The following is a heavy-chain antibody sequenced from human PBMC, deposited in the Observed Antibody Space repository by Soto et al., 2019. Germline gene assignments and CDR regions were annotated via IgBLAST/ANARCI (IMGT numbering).Heavy chain of an antibody. CDR2: IWYDGSNK. V-gene: IGHV3-33*01. J-gene: IGHJ1*01. CDR3: ARGVHSSGWSTIYFHH. D-gene: IGHD6-19*01. Sequence: GGSLRLSCAASGFTFSSYGMHWVRQSPGKGLEWVAVIWYDGSNKYYADSVKGRFTISRDNSKNTLYLQMNSLRAEDTAVYYCARGVHSSGWSTIYFHHWGQGTLVTVSS. CDR1: GFTFSSYG.